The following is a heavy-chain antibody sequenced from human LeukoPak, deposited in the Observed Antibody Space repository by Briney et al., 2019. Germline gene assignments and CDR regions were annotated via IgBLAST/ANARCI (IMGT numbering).Heavy chain of an antibody. Sequence: SETLSLTCTVSGGSISISRFSWGWIRQPPGKGLEWIGNIYYSGSTSYNPSLRSRVTISVDTSKNQFSLKLSSVTAADTAVYYCARSYSGYDLIYGYYYYMDVWGKGTTVTVSS. CDR3: ARSYSGYDLIYGYYYYMDV. D-gene: IGHD5-12*01. J-gene: IGHJ6*03. CDR1: GGSISISRFS. CDR2: IYYSGST. V-gene: IGHV4-39*01.